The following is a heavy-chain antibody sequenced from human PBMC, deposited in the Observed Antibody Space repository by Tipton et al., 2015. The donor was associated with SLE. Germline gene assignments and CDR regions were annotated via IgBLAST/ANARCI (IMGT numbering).Heavy chain of an antibody. J-gene: IGHJ4*02. V-gene: IGHV4-31*03. CDR3: ARDACGGDCSILDY. Sequence: TLSLTCTVSGGSIRRGGYYWSWIRQLPGKGLEWIGYIYYTGTTYYNPSLRGRLTISVDTSRNQFSLKLTSVTAADTAVYYCARDACGGDCSILDYWGRGTLVTVSS. D-gene: IGHD2-21*01. CDR2: IYYTGTT. CDR1: GGSIRRGGYY.